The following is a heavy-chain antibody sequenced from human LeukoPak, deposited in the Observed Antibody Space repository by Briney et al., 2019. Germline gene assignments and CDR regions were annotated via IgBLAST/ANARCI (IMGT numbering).Heavy chain of an antibody. CDR2: INAGNGNT. J-gene: IGHJ4*02. CDR3: ARDGHYDILTGSPLDY. V-gene: IGHV1-3*01. D-gene: IGHD3-9*01. CDR1: GYTFTSYA. Sequence: ASVKVSCKPSGYTFTSYAMHWVRQAPGQRLEWMGWINAGNGNTKYSQKFQGRVTITRDTSASTAYMELSSLRSEDTAVYYCARDGHYDILTGSPLDYWGQGTLVTVSS.